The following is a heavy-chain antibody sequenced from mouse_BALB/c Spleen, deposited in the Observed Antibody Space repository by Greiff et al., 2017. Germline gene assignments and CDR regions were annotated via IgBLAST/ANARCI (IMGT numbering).Heavy chain of an antibody. CDR3: ARDGNYRYDGAMDY. Sequence: EVKLMESGGGLVQPGGSRKLSCAASGFTFSSFGMHWVRQAPEKGLEWVAYISSGSSTSYYADTVKGRFTISRDNPKNTLFLQMTSLRSEDTAMYYCARDGNYRYDGAMDYWGQGTSVTVSS. D-gene: IGHD2-14*01. CDR1: GFTFSSFG. V-gene: IGHV5-17*02. J-gene: IGHJ4*01. CDR2: ISSGSSTS.